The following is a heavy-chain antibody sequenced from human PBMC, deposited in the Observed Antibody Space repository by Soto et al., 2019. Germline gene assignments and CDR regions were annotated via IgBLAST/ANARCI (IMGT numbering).Heavy chain of an antibody. V-gene: IGHV1-18*04. CDR1: GYTFTTYG. J-gene: IGHJ5*02. CDR3: ARDREAARSGWFDP. Sequence: QVQLVQSGAEVKKPGASVKVSCKASGYTFTTYGISWVRQAPGQGLEWMGWISAYNGNTNYARKFQGRVTMTIDTSTSTAYMELRSLRSDDTAVYYCARDREAARSGWFDPWGQGTLVTVSS. D-gene: IGHD6-6*01. CDR2: ISAYNGNT.